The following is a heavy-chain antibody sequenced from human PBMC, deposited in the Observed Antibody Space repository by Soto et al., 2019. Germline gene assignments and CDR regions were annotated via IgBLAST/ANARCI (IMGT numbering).Heavy chain of an antibody. J-gene: IGHJ6*02. V-gene: IGHV6-1*01. CDR3: ARAGHYYDSSGYYFSYYYYGMDV. CDR1: GDSVSSNSAA. CDR2: TYYRSKWYN. D-gene: IGHD3-22*01. Sequence: SQTLSRTCAISGDSVSSNSAAWNWIRQSPSRGLEWLGRTYYRSKWYNDYAVPVKSRITINPDTSKNQFSLQLNSVTPEDTAVYYCARAGHYYDSSGYYFSYYYYGMDVWGQGTTVTVSS.